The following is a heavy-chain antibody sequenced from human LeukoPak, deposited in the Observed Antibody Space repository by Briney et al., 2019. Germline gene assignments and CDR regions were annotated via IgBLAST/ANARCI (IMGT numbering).Heavy chain of an antibody. CDR3: ARDSRDYGSGSYWDV. Sequence: SETLSLTCAVYGGSFSGYYWSWIRQPPGKGLEWIGEINHSGSTNYNPSLKSRATISVDTSKNQFSLKLSSVTAADTAVYYCARDSRDYGSGSYWDVWGQGTTVTVSS. CDR1: GGSFSGYY. CDR2: INHSGST. V-gene: IGHV4-34*01. D-gene: IGHD3-10*01. J-gene: IGHJ6*02.